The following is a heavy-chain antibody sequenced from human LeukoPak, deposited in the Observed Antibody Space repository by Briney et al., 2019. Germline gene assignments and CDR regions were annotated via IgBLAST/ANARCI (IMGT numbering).Heavy chain of an antibody. CDR1: GFTFSSYW. V-gene: IGHV3-7*01. D-gene: IGHD3-22*01. Sequence: GGSLRLSCAASGFTFSSYWMSWVRQAPGKGLEWVANIKQDGSEKYYVDSVKGRFTISRDNAKNSLYPQMNSLRAEDTAVYYCARESGYYDSSGYFDYWGQGTLVTVSS. CDR3: ARESGYYDSSGYFDY. CDR2: IKQDGSEK. J-gene: IGHJ4*02.